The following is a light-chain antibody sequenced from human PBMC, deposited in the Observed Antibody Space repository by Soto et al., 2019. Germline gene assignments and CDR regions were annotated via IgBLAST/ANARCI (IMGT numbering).Light chain of an antibody. Sequence: QSALSQPASVSGSPGQSITISCTGTSSDVGGYNYVSWYQQHPGKAPKLMIYDVSNRPSGVSNRFSGSKSGNTASLTISGLQAEDEADYYCSSYTSSSVSFGGGTNLTVL. J-gene: IGLJ3*02. CDR2: DVS. CDR3: SSYTSSSVS. CDR1: SSDVGGYNY. V-gene: IGLV2-14*01.